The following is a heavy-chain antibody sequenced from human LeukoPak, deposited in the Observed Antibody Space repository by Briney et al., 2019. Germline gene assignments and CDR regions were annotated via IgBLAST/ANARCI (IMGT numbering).Heavy chain of an antibody. CDR3: AKALDSGSSPYYFDS. D-gene: IGHD1-26*01. J-gene: IGHJ4*02. Sequence: GSLRLSCEVSGFTFSNYVMSWVRQAPGKRLEWVSGISHSGSNTYYAGSVKGRFTISRDNSKNTLYLQRHSLRAEDTALYYCAKALDSGSSPYYFDSWGQGTLVTVSS. CDR2: ISHSGSNT. CDR1: GFTFSNYV. V-gene: IGHV3-23*01.